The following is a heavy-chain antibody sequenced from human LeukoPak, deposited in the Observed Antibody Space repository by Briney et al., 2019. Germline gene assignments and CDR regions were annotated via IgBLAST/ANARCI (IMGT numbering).Heavy chain of an antibody. CDR3: ARERNSYGYDY. J-gene: IGHJ4*02. Sequence: SETLSLTCAVYGGSFSGYYWSWIRQPPGKGLEWIGEINHSGSTNHNPSLKSRVTISVDTSKNQFSLKLSSVTAADTAVYYCARERNSYGYDYWGQGTLVTVSS. CDR1: GGSFSGYY. D-gene: IGHD5-18*01. CDR2: INHSGST. V-gene: IGHV4-34*01.